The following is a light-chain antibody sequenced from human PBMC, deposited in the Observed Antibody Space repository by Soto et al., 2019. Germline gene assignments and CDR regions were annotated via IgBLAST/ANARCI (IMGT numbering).Light chain of an antibody. Sequence: PGERVTLSCRASQSVSSSYLTWYQQKPGQAPRLLIYDASNRATGIPARFSGSGSGTDFTLTISSLEPEDFAVYYCQQRSNWPPYTFGQGTKLEIK. V-gene: IGKV3-11*01. CDR1: QSVSSSY. CDR3: QQRSNWPPYT. J-gene: IGKJ2*01. CDR2: DAS.